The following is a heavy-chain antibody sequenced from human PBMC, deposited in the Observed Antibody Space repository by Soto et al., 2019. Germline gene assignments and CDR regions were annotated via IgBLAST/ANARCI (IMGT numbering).Heavy chain of an antibody. V-gene: IGHV1-46*01. CDR2: IKSGGGNT. Sequence: QVQLVQSGAEVKKPGASVKISCKASGYTFTSYYIHWVRQAPGQGLEWMAAIKSGGGNTNYTQKFQGRVTGTSDTSTGTVYVELTGLRFDDTALYYCAEGNCGGDCYFDYWGQGNLVSVSS. J-gene: IGHJ4*02. CDR3: AEGNCGGDCYFDY. D-gene: IGHD2-21*02. CDR1: GYTFTSYY.